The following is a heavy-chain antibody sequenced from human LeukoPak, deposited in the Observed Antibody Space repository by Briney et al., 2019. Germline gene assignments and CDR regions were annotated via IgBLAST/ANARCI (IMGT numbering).Heavy chain of an antibody. Sequence: SETLSLTCAVYGGSFSGYYWSWIRQPPGKGLEWIGEINHSGSTNYNPSLKSRVTISVDTSKNQFSLKLSSVTAADTAVYYCARDWYYDSSAQYHGGYWGQGTLVTVSS. J-gene: IGHJ4*02. V-gene: IGHV4-34*01. CDR3: ARDWYYDSSAQYHGGY. D-gene: IGHD3-22*01. CDR2: INHSGST. CDR1: GGSFSGYY.